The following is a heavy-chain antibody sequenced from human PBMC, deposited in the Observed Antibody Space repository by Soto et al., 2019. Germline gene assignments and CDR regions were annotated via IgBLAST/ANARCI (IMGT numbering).Heavy chain of an antibody. CDR3: ARIIDSGYAFDY. V-gene: IGHV2-70*01. Sequence: SCPTLVNPTQTLTLTCTFSGFSLSTSGMCVSWIRQPPGKALEWLALIDWDDDKYYSTSLKTRLTISKDTSKNQVVLTMTNMDPVDTATYYCARIIDSGYAFDYWGQGTLVTVSS. CDR1: GFSLSTSGMC. CDR2: IDWDDDK. D-gene: IGHD5-12*01. J-gene: IGHJ4*02.